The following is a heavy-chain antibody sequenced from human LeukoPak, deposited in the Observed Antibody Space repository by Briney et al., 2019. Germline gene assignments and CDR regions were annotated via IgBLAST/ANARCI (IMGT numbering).Heavy chain of an antibody. CDR1: GFTFSSYG. CDR3: ARDGNFGYDAFDI. J-gene: IGHJ3*02. V-gene: IGHV3-33*01. CDR2: IWDDGSEK. D-gene: IGHD3-10*01. Sequence: GGSLRLSCAASGFTFSSYGMHWVCQAPGKGLEWVAVIWDDGSEKYYADSVKGRFSISRDNSKNMLYLQVNSLRSEDTAVYYCARDGNFGYDAFDIWGQGTMVTVSS.